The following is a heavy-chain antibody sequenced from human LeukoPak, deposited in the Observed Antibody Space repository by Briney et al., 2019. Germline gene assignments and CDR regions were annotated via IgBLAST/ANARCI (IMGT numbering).Heavy chain of an antibody. CDR1: GYTFTGSD. V-gene: IGHV1-2*02. D-gene: IGHD4-17*01. CDR3: ARDLGDYGPRTF. Sequence: ASVKVSCKASGYTFTGSDIHWVRQAPGHGPEWMGWINPNSGDTNYVQKFQGRVTMTRDTSISTAYMELSRLTSDDTAVYYCARDLGDYGPRTFWGQGTLVTVSS. J-gene: IGHJ4*02. CDR2: INPNSGDT.